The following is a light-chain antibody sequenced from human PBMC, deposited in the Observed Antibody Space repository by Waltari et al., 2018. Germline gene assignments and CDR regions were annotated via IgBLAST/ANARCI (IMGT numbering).Light chain of an antibody. V-gene: IGKV1-12*01. CDR1: QGISRF. Sequence: DIRMTQSPSSVPASVGDRVTITCRASQGISRFLAWYQQKPGKAPNLLIYDVSSLQSGVPSRFSGSGSGTDFTLTISSLQPEDFATYYCQQANIFPWTFGQGTKVEIK. J-gene: IGKJ1*01. CDR3: QQANIFPWT. CDR2: DVS.